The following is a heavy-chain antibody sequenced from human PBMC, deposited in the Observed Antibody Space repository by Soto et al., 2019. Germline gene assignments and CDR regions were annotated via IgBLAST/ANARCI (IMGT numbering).Heavy chain of an antibody. D-gene: IGHD5-12*01. Sequence: VQLLESGGGLVQPGGSLRLSCAASGFTFSRYSMTWVRQAPGKGLEWVSFIRGSGANTYYADSVKGRFTISRDNSKEMLYLQMNSLKAEDTAVYFCAVQAEGYDAPFDYWGQGTLVTVSS. CDR3: AVQAEGYDAPFDY. CDR1: GFTFSRYS. J-gene: IGHJ4*02. CDR2: IRGSGANT. V-gene: IGHV3-23*01.